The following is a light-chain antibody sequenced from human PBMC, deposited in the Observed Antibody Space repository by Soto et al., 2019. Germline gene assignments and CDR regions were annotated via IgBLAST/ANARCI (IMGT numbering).Light chain of an antibody. V-gene: IGLV2-14*01. CDR3: QSYDYSLSGVL. J-gene: IGLJ2*01. Sequence: QSALTQPASVSGSPGQSITISCTGTSSDIGGYYYVSWYQHHPGKAPKLLIYQVTNRPSRVSNRFSGSKSGNTASLTISGLQADDEADYYCQSYDYSLSGVLFGGGTKLTVL. CDR1: SSDIGGYYY. CDR2: QVT.